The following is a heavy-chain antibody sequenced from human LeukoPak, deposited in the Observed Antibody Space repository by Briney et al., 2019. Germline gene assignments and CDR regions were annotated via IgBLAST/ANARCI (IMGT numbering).Heavy chain of an antibody. V-gene: IGHV4-59*08. CDR1: GGSISSYY. CDR3: ARSYSSSDHYYYYGMDV. D-gene: IGHD6-13*01. J-gene: IGHJ6*02. CDR2: INYIRTT. Sequence: SETLSLTCTVSGGSISSYYWNWIRQPPGKGLEWIGYINYIRTTDYNPSLKSRVTISLDTSKNLFSLKLSSVTAADTAMYYCARSYSSSDHYYYYGMDVWGQGTTVTVSS.